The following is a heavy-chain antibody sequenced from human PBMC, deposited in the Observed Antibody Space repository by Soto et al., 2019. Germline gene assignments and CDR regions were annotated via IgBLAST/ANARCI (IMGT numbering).Heavy chain of an antibody. Sequence: QAQVVQSGAEVRKPGSSVKLSCKASEGTFNSYAIAWVRQAPGQGLEWMGGIIPYYNTLNYAQKFQDRVTITADDSTSKVYMELSSLRSDDTAVYFCASGASRWYPYFFDSWAQGTLVTVSS. V-gene: IGHV1-69*01. CDR1: EGTFNSYA. J-gene: IGHJ4*02. CDR2: IIPYYNTL. CDR3: ASGASRWYPYFFDS. D-gene: IGHD6-13*01.